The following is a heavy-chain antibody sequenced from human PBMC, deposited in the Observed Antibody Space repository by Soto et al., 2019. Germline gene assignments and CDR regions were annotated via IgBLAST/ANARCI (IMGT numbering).Heavy chain of an antibody. V-gene: IGHV1-2*02. Sequence: ASVKVSCKASGYTFTGYYMHWVRQAPGQGLEWMGWINPNSGGTNYAQKFQGRVTMTRDTSISTAYMELSRLRSGDTAVYYCARRENSSGWIVYWGQGTLVTVSS. CDR2: INPNSGGT. J-gene: IGHJ4*02. CDR1: GYTFTGYY. D-gene: IGHD6-19*01. CDR3: ARRENSSGWIVY.